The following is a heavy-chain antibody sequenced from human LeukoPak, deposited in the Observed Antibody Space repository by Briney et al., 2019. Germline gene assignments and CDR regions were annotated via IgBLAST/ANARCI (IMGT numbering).Heavy chain of an antibody. CDR2: ISDDGRNK. Sequence: GGSRRLSCAASGFTFNNYGMHYVRQAPGKGLEGLAVISDDGRNKNYADSVKGRFTISRDNSNNTLYLQMNSLRAEDTGVYYCAKDRETTASGTFDYWGQGTLVTVSS. D-gene: IGHD6-13*01. V-gene: IGHV3-30*18. CDR1: GFTFNNYG. J-gene: IGHJ4*02. CDR3: AKDRETTASGTFDY.